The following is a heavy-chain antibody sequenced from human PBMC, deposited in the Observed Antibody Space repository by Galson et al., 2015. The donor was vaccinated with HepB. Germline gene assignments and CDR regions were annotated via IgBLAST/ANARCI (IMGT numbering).Heavy chain of an antibody. V-gene: IGHV6-1*01. D-gene: IGHD6-19*01. CDR2: TYYRSKWYN. CDR1: GDSVSTHSAA. J-gene: IGHJ4*02. CDR3: AREVSSGFDY. Sequence: CAISGDSVSTHSAAWNWIRQSPPRGLEWLGRTYYRSKWYNDYAASVKSRMTINPDTSKNQLSLQLNSVTPEDTAVYYCAREVSSGFDYWGQGTLVIVSS.